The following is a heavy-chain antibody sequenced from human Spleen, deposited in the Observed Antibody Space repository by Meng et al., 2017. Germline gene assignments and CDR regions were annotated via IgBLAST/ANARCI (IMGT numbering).Heavy chain of an antibody. V-gene: IGHV1-2*06. Sequence: QVQLVQSGAEVKKPGAALKVSCKASGYTFTGYYMHWVRQAPGQGLEWMGRINPNTGGTNYAQKFQGRVTMTRDTSISIAYMDLSRLRSDDTAVYYCARSHSSSDDTNFDYWGQGTLVTVSS. CDR2: INPNTGGT. D-gene: IGHD6-6*01. J-gene: IGHJ4*02. CDR3: ARSHSSSDDTNFDY. CDR1: GYTFTGYY.